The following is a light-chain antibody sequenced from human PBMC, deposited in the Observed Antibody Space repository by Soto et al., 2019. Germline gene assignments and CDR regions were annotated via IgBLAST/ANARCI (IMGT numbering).Light chain of an antibody. CDR1: QSISQS. J-gene: IGKJ4*01. V-gene: IGKV3D-15*01. Sequence: EIVLTQSPGTLSLSPLEIATLSFMASQSISQSLAWYQQRPGQAPRLLIYGASTRATGIPARFSGSGSGTEFTLTISSLQSEDFAVYYCQQHNNWPPLTFGGGTKVDIK. CDR2: GAS. CDR3: QQHNNWPPLT.